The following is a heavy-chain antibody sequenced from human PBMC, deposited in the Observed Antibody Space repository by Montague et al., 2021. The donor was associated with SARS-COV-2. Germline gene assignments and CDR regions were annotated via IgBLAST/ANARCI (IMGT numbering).Heavy chain of an antibody. J-gene: IGHJ4*02. V-gene: IGHV2-5*02. CDR2: FYWDDDK. D-gene: IGHD3-22*01. Sequence: ALVKPTQTLTLTCTFSGFSLSTNGVGVGWIRQPPGKALEWLALFYWDDDKRYSPSPKSRLTITKDTSKDQVVLTMTNMDPVDTATYYCAHRLARHYDTSAYLWCPFDYWGQGTLVTVSS. CDR3: AHRLARHYDTSAYLWCPFDY. CDR1: GFSLSTNGVG.